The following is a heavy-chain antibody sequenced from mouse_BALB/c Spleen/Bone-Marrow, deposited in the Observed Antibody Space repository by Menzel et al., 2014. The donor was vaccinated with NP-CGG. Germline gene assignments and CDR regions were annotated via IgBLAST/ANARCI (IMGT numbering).Heavy chain of an antibody. J-gene: IGHJ4*01. CDR3: ARKDYGYNYVMDY. D-gene: IGHD1-2*01. V-gene: IGHV1-18*01. Sequence: EVQLQQFGPELVKPGASVKISCKTSGYTFTEYTMHWVKQSHGKSLEWIGGINPNNGGTIYNQKFKGKATLTVDKSSSTAYMELRSLTSEDSAVYYCARKDYGYNYVMDYWGQGTSVTVSS. CDR2: INPNNGGT. CDR1: GYTFTEYT.